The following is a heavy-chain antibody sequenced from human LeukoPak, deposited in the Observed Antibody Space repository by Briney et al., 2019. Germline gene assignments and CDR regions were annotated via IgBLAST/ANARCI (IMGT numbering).Heavy chain of an antibody. CDR2: ISYDGSNQ. CDR3: ARDLVGFDY. D-gene: IGHD6-6*01. J-gene: IGHJ4*02. CDR1: GFTFSSYG. V-gene: IGHV3-30*03. Sequence: PGGSLRLSCAASGFTFSSYGMHWVRQAPGKGLEWVAVISYDGSNQYFADSVRGRFTISRDNSKNTLYLQMNSLRADDTAVYYCARDLVGFDYWGQGTLVTVSS.